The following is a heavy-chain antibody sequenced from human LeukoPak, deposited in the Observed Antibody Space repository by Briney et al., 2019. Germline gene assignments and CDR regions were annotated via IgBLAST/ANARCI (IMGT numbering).Heavy chain of an antibody. V-gene: IGHV4-59*08. J-gene: IGHJ4*02. Sequence: SETLSLTCAVYGGSFSGYYWSWIRQPPGKGLEWIGYIYYSGSTNYNPSLKSRVTISVDTSKNQFSLKLSSVTAADTAVYYCAGGRASNIVVVPAAIFDYWGQGTLVTVSS. CDR2: IYYSGST. D-gene: IGHD2-2*01. CDR1: GGSFSGYY. CDR3: AGGRASNIVVVPAAIFDY.